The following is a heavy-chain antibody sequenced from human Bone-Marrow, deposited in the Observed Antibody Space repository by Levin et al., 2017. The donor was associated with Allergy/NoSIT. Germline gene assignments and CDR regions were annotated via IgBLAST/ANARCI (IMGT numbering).Heavy chain of an antibody. CDR1: GGSFSGYY. D-gene: IGHD3-3*02. CDR3: ARNPLAPADAFDI. Sequence: ASETLSLTCAVYGGSFSGYYWSWIRQPPGKGLEWIGEINHSGSTNYNPSLKSRVTISVDTSKNQFSLKLSSVTAADTAVYYCARNPLAPADAFDIWGQGTMVTVSS. J-gene: IGHJ3*02. CDR2: INHSGST. V-gene: IGHV4-34*01.